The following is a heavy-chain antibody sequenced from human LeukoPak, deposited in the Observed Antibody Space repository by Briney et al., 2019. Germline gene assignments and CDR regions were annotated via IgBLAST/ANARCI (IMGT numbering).Heavy chain of an antibody. CDR3: ARDSYKNAFDI. D-gene: IGHD1-1*01. CDR1: GGSISSGGYY. Sequence: SETLSLTCTVSGGSISSGGYYWSWIRQHPGKGLEWIGYIYYSGSTYYNPSLKSRVTISVDTSKNQFSLKLSSVTAADTAVYYCARDSYKNAFDIWGQGTMVTVSS. V-gene: IGHV4-31*03. CDR2: IYYSGST. J-gene: IGHJ3*02.